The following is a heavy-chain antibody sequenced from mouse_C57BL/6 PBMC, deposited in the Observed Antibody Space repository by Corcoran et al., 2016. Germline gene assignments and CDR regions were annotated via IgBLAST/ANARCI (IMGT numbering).Heavy chain of an antibody. J-gene: IGHJ1*03. Sequence: EVQLQQSGPELVKPGASVKIPCKASGYTFTDYNMDWVKQSHGKSLEWIGDINPNNGGTIYNQKFKGKATLTVDKSSSTAYMELRSLTSEDTAVYYCARRGYYGSTFRYWYFDGWGTGTTVTVSS. CDR1: GYTFTDYN. V-gene: IGHV1-18*01. CDR3: ARRGYYGSTFRYWYFDG. D-gene: IGHD1-1*01. CDR2: INPNNGGT.